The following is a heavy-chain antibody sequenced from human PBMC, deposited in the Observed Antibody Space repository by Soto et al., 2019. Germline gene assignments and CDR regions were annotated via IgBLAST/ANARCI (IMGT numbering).Heavy chain of an antibody. V-gene: IGHV1-2*04. CDR3: ARGPAGDFWSGSNKPSGYGMDV. D-gene: IGHD3-3*01. Sequence: GASVKVSCKASGYTFTGYYMHWVRQAPGQGLEWMGWINPNSGGTNYAQKFQGWVTMTRDTSISTAYMELSRLRSDDTAAYYCARGPAGDFWSGSNKPSGYGMDVWGQGTTVTVSS. CDR1: GYTFTGYY. CDR2: INPNSGGT. J-gene: IGHJ6*02.